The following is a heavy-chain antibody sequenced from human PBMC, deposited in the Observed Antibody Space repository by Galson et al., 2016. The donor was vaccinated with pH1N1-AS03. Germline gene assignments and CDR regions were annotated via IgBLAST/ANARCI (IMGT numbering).Heavy chain of an antibody. V-gene: IGHV4-59*08. CDR2: IFYIGDT. CDR3: GRHVRSSYSMVV. D-gene: IGHD2-15*01. J-gene: IGHJ6*02. Sequence: SETLSLTCTVSGGSVNGYYWTWIRQPPGKGLEWIGQIFYIGDTLYTPSLRGRVTMSVDTSKNQLSLRLSSVTAADTAVYFCGRHVRSSYSMVVRGQGTTVTLSS. CDR1: GGSVNGYY.